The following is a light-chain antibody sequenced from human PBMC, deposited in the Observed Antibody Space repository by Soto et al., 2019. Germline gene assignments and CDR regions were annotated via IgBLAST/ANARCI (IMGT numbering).Light chain of an antibody. J-gene: IGKJ1*01. CDR2: EAS. Sequence: EIVLTQSPGTLSLSPGERATLSCRASQSVSGSYLAWFQQKRSQAPRLLIYEASRRAIGIPDRFSGSGSGTDFTLTISRLEPEDFAVYYCQQYGSSPETFGQGTKVEIK. CDR3: QQYGSSPET. V-gene: IGKV3-20*01. CDR1: QSVSGSY.